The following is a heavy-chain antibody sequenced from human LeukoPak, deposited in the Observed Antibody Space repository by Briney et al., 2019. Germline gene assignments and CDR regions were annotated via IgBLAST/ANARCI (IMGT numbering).Heavy chain of an antibody. D-gene: IGHD4-11*01. Sequence: GGSLRLSCVASGFTYSHYGMHWVRQAPGKGLEWVAAIWSDGTEKYYGDAVKGRFTISRDDSRKTVYLQMNRLRGEDTAVYYCARDAQRGFDYSNSLEYWGQGTLVTVSS. V-gene: IGHV3-33*08. CDR1: GFTYSHYG. J-gene: IGHJ4*02. CDR2: IWSDGTEK. CDR3: ARDAQRGFDYSNSLEY.